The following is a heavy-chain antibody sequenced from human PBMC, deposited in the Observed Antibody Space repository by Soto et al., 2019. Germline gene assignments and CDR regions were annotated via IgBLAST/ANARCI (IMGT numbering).Heavy chain of an antibody. Sequence: QVQLQESGPGLLKPSETLSLTCTVSGGSISSYFYIWVRQPPGKGLEWIGSVYYPGTTDYNHSLTSRVHITVDTSKTQFSWKQRSGNETDKAVHACARTPATLPRGFDYWGRGTLVTV. D-gene: IGHD2-2*01. CDR1: GGSISSYF. CDR3: ARTPATLPRGFDY. V-gene: IGHV4-59*01. J-gene: IGHJ4*01. CDR2: VYYPGTT.